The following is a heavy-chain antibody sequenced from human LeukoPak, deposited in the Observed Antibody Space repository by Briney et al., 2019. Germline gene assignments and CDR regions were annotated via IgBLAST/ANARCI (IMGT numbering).Heavy chain of an antibody. CDR3: ASTSRGEAFDP. CDR2: IYSGGST. Sequence: GGSLRLSCAASGFTVSTNYMNWVRQAPGKGLEWVSLIYSGGSTYYTHSVKGRFTISRDNSKNTLYLQMNSLRAEDTAMYYCASTSRGEAFDPWGQGTLVTVSS. J-gene: IGHJ5*02. D-gene: IGHD3-16*01. CDR1: GFTVSTNY. V-gene: IGHV3-66*01.